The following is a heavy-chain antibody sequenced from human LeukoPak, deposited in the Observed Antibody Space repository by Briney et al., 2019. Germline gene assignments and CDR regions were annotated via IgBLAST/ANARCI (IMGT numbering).Heavy chain of an antibody. D-gene: IGHD2-8*01. Sequence: ASVKVSCKASGLTFSNYGITWVRQAPGQSLEWMGWIHAGNGDTKSSQKFQGRVTITRDTSTTTTYMELSSLRSEDTAVYYCAREITVSLGNNWFDPWGQGTLVTVSS. J-gene: IGHJ5*02. CDR1: GLTFSNYG. CDR3: AREITVSLGNNWFDP. CDR2: IHAGNGDT. V-gene: IGHV1-3*01.